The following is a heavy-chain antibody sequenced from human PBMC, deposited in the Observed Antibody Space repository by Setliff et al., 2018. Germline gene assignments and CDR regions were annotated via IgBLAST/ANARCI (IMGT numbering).Heavy chain of an antibody. J-gene: IGHJ4*02. CDR1: GFTFTNYI. Sequence: GGSLRLSCAASGFTFTNYIIHWVRQAPGKGLEWVAVMSLDETNKYYADSVKGRFTISRDNAKNSLYLQMNSLRAEDTAVYYCAREGDGGVNQFDYWGQGTLVTVSS. D-gene: IGHD3-16*01. CDR3: AREGDGGVNQFDY. CDR2: MSLDETNK. V-gene: IGHV3-30-3*01.